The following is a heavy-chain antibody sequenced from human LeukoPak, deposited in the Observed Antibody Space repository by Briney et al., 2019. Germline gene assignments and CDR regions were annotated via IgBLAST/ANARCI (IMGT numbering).Heavy chain of an antibody. CDR1: GGSISTTNC. D-gene: IGHD1-26*01. CDR3: SRESGAFCPFGY. J-gene: IGHJ4*02. CDR2: ISLTGRT. Sequence: PSETLSLTCGVSGGSISTTNCWSWFGHPPGLGLEWVGEISLTGRTNYNPSLSGRVTMSLDESSNQLSLNLTSVTAADTAIYYCSRESGAFCPFGYWGQGTLVIVPP. V-gene: IGHV4-4*02.